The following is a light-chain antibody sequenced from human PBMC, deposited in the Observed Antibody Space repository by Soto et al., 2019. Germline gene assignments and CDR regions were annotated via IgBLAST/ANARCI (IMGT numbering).Light chain of an antibody. CDR2: EVN. Sequence: QSALTQPPSASGSPGQSVTISCTGTSSDVGGYNYVSWYQQHPGKAPKLMIYEVNKRPSGVPDRFSDSKSGNTASLTVSGLQAEDEDDYYCSSYAGSPSVFGGGTQLTV. CDR3: SSYAGSPSV. CDR1: SSDVGGYNY. V-gene: IGLV2-8*01. J-gene: IGLJ3*02.